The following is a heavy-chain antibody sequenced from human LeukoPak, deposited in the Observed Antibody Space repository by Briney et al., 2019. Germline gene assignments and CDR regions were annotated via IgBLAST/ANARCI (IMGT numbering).Heavy chain of an antibody. CDR1: GGSISSYY. CDR3: ARHDSSGPYNAFDI. D-gene: IGHD3-22*01. J-gene: IGHJ3*02. Sequence: SETLSLTCTVSGGSISSYYWSWIRQPAGKGLEWIGRIYTSGSTNYNPSLKSRITISVDTSKNQFPLKLTSVTAADTAVYYCARHDSSGPYNAFDIWGQGTMVTVSS. CDR2: IYTSGST. V-gene: IGHV4-4*07.